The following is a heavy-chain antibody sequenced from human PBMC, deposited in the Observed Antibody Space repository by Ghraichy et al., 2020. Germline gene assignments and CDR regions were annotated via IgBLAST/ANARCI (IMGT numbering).Heavy chain of an antibody. CDR3: ARVPRNLYAFDI. CDR1: GGSIRLGHFY. V-gene: IGHV4-31*11. J-gene: IGHJ3*02. D-gene: IGHD1-14*01. CDR2: IYYRGNT. Sequence: SQTLSLTRGVSGGSIRLGHFYCNWVRQLPGKGLEWIGFIYYRGNTFYNPTLKSRVTISMDPSRNQFSLSLSSVTAADTAVYFCARVPRNLYAFDIWGQGTLGTVSS.